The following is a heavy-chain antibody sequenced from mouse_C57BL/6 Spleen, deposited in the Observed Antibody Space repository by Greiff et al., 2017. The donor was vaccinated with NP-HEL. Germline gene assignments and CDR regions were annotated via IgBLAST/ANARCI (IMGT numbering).Heavy chain of an antibody. J-gene: IGHJ2*01. V-gene: IGHV3-1*01. CDR1: GYSITSGYD. CDR3: ARAYDYDFDY. CDR2: ISYSGST. Sequence: EVQLQESGPGMVKPSQSLSLTCTVTGYSITSGYDWHWIRHFPGNKLEWMGYISYSGSTNYNPSLKSRISITHDTSKNHFFLKLNSVTTEDTATYYCARAYDYDFDYWGQGTTLTVSS. D-gene: IGHD2-4*01.